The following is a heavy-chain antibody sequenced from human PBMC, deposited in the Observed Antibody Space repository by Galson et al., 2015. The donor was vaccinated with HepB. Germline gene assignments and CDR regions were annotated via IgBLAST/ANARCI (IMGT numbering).Heavy chain of an antibody. J-gene: IGHJ4*02. CDR3: AKTSRGRSGWYLDY. Sequence: SLRLSCAASGFIFRSYGMHWVRQAPGRGLEWVAVISYDGSNEYYADSVKGRFTISRDNSKTTMYLQMNSLGVEDTALYYCAKTSRGRSGWYLDYWGQGTLVTVSS. V-gene: IGHV3-30*18. D-gene: IGHD6-19*01. CDR1: GFIFRSYG. CDR2: ISYDGSNE.